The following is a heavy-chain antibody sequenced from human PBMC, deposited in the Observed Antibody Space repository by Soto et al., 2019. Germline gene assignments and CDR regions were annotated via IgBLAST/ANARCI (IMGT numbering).Heavy chain of an antibody. D-gene: IGHD3-10*01. CDR1: GFSLNTGGVG. CDR3: VRNWRYYGGDYYYGMDA. V-gene: IGHV2-5*02. J-gene: IGHJ6*02. CDR2: IYWDDDK. Sequence: ITLKESGPTLVKPTQTLTLTCTFSGFSLNTGGVGVGWVRQPRGKAMEWLALIYWDDDKRYRPSLRSRLNITNATINTQVVLTMTHMDPGDTATYYCVRNWRYYGGDYYYGMDAWGQGTTVTVSS.